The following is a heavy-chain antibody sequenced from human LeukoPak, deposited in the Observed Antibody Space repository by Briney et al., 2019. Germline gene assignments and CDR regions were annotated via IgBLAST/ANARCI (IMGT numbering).Heavy chain of an antibody. CDR2: IIPIFGTA. CDR3: ARGVPGPTLALSYYYGMDV. D-gene: IGHD2/OR15-2a*01. J-gene: IGHJ6*02. Sequence: ASVKVSCKASGGTFSSYAISWVRQAPGQGLEWMGGIIPIFGTANYAQKFQGRVTITADESTSTAYMELSSLRSEDTAVYYCARGVPGPTLALSYYYGMDVWGQGTTVTVSS. V-gene: IGHV1-69*01. CDR1: GGTFSSYA.